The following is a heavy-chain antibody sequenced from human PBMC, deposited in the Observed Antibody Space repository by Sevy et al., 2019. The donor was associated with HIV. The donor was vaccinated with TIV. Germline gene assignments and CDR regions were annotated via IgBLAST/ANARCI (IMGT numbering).Heavy chain of an antibody. V-gene: IGHV4-61*01. J-gene: IGHJ4*02. CDR3: AIVLTHYDYSWGSYRDGSAPFFDY. CDR1: GGSVSSGSYY. D-gene: IGHD3-16*02. CDR2: IYYSGST. Sequence: SETLSLTCTVSGGSVSSGSYYWSWIRQPPGKGLEWIGYIYYSGSTNYNPSLKSRVTISVDTSKNQFSLKLSSVTAADTAVYYCAIVLTHYDYSWGSYRDGSAPFFDYWGQGTLVTVSS.